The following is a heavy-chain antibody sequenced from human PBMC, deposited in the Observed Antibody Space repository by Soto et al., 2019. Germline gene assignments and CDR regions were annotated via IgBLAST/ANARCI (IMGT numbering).Heavy chain of an antibody. CDR1: GYTFTSYG. V-gene: IGHV1-18*01. CDR2: ISAYNGNT. J-gene: IGHJ4*02. D-gene: IGHD6-19*01. Sequence: QVQLVQSGAEVKKPGTSVKVSCKASGYTFTSYGITWVRQAPGQGLEWMGWISAYNGNTIYAQRVQGRVTMTTDTSTSTAYMELRSLRSDDTGVYYCARDWRYSSGSYHSQSADYWGQGTLVTVSS. CDR3: ARDWRYSSGSYHSQSADY.